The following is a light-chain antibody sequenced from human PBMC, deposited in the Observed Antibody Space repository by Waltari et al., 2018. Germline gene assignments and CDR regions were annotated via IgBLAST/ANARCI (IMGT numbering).Light chain of an antibody. V-gene: IGLV1-47*01. J-gene: IGLJ3*02. Sequence: QSVLTQPPSASGTPGQRVTISCSGSSSNIGSNYVYWYQQLPGTAPKLLIYRTKPRPSGGPDRFSGSKSGTSASLAISGLRSDDEADYYCAAWDDSLSGPRVFGGGTKLTVL. CDR2: RTK. CDR3: AAWDDSLSGPRV. CDR1: SSNIGSNY.